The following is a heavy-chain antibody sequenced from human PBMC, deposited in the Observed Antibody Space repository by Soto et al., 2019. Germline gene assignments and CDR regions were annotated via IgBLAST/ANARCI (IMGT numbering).Heavy chain of an antibody. D-gene: IGHD3-10*01. CDR1: GGTFSSYA. Sequence: ASVEVCCKASGGTFSSYAISWVRQAPGQGLEWMGGIIPIFGTANYAQKFQGRVTITADESTSTAYMELSSLRSEDTAVYYCARGRELTVYYFDYWGQGTLVTVSS. CDR3: ARGRELTVYYFDY. CDR2: IIPIFGTA. V-gene: IGHV1-69*13. J-gene: IGHJ4*02.